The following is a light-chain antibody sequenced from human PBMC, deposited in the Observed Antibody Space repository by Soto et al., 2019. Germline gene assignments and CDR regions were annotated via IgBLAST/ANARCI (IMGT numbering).Light chain of an antibody. J-gene: IGKJ2*01. Sequence: EVVMTQSPATLSVSPGEGATLSCRASKSVSGNLAWYQQKPGQPPRLLIYAASTRATGVPARFTGSGSGTDFTLAISSLQSEDFAVYYCQQYNDWPPYTFGQGTKLEIK. CDR2: AAS. V-gene: IGKV3-15*01. CDR1: KSVSGN. CDR3: QQYNDWPPYT.